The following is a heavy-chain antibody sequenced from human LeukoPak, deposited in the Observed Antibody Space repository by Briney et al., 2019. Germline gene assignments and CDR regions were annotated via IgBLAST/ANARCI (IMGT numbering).Heavy chain of an antibody. J-gene: IGHJ4*02. Sequence: PSETLSLTCTVSGGSISTYYWSWIRQPPGKGLEWIGYIYFTGSTNSNPSLKSRVTISVDTSKNQFSLKVSSVTAADTAVYYCARRRGDSSLYPYYFDYWGQGTLVTVSS. CDR1: GGSISTYY. CDR2: IYFTGST. V-gene: IGHV4-59*08. D-gene: IGHD6-13*01. CDR3: ARRRGDSSLYPYYFDY.